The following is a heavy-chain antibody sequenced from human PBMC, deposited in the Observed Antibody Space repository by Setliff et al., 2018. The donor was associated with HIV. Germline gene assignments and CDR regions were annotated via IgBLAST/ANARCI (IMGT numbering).Heavy chain of an antibody. CDR1: GGSINSRSYY. J-gene: IGHJ4*02. CDR3: ARRGMWSYETGGNPTAAFDY. V-gene: IGHV4-39*01. D-gene: IGHD2-8*02. Sequence: SETLSLTCTVSGGSINSRSYYWAWIRQPPGKGLEWVASIYFSGTPYYNPSLKNRVTISVDTSKNQFSLKLSSVTAADTAVYYCARRGMWSYETGGNPTAAFDYWGQGVLVTVSS. CDR2: IYFSGTP.